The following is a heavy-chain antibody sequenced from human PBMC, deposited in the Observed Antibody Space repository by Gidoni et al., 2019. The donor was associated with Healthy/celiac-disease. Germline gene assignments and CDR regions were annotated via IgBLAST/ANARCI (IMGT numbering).Heavy chain of an antibody. D-gene: IGHD5-12*01. CDR1: GFTFSSYA. V-gene: IGHV3-30*01. CDR2: ISYDGSNK. J-gene: IGHJ3*02. CDR3: ASGGGSGYDFDAFDI. Sequence: QVQLVESGGGVVQPGRSLRLSCAASGFTFSSYAMHWVRQAPGKGLEWVAVISYDGSNKYYADSVKGRFTISRDNSKNTLYLQMNSLRAEDTAVYYCASGGGSGYDFDAFDIWGQGTMVTVSS.